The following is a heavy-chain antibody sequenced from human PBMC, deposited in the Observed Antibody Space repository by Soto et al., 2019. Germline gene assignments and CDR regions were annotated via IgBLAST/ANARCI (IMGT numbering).Heavy chain of an antibody. J-gene: IGHJ4*02. CDR2: INQDGSEK. CDR1: GFIFSSHW. CDR3: GRDHPTPGLYFDY. Sequence: GGSLRLSCTASGFIFSSHWMSWVRQVPGKGLEWVANINQDGSEKYYVDSVKGRFTVSRDNAKNSLYLQMNSLRAEDTAIYYCGRDHPTPGLYFDYWGQGALVTVSS. V-gene: IGHV3-7*04. D-gene: IGHD2-8*02.